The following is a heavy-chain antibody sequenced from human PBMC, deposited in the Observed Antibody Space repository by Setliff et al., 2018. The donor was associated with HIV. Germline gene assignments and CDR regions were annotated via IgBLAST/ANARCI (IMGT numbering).Heavy chain of an antibody. CDR3: VRDRSLRFSQSPSLHYFDV. CDR1: GYNINDGFH. V-gene: IGHV4-38-2*02. Sequence: PSETLSLTCLVFGYNINDGFHWGWIRQSPRKGLEWLGSIYNSGHASYDPSRWSRVTMSVDTSKNRFSLRLTFVTAADTAVYYCVRDRSLRFSQSPSLHYFDVWGQGILVTVSS. CDR2: IYNSGHA. J-gene: IGHJ3*01.